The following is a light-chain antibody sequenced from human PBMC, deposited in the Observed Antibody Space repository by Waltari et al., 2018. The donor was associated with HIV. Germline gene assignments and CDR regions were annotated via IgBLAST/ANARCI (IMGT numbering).Light chain of an antibody. V-gene: IGLV8-61*01. J-gene: IGLJ3*02. CDR1: SGSVSPSYY. Sequence: QTVVTQEPSFSVSPGGTVTLPCGLSSGSVSPSYYPSWYQQTPGQAPRTLIYSTNTRSSGVPDRFSGSILGNKAALTITGAQADDESDYYCVLYMGSGIWVFGGGTKLTVL. CDR2: STN. CDR3: VLYMGSGIWV.